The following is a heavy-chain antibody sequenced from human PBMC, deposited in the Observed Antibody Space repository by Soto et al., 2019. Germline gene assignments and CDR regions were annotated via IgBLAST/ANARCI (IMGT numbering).Heavy chain of an antibody. D-gene: IGHD3-9*01. J-gene: IGHJ4*02. CDR3: ARAPNILTVKYYFDY. V-gene: IGHV1-69*01. CDR2: IIPIFGTA. CDR1: GGTFSSYS. Sequence: QVQLVQSGAEVKKPGSSVKVSCKAYGGTFSSYSINWVRQAPGQGLEWMGGIIPIFGTANNAQKFQGRVTITADESATTVYMELSSLRSEDTAVYYCARAPNILTVKYYFDYWGQGTLVTVSS.